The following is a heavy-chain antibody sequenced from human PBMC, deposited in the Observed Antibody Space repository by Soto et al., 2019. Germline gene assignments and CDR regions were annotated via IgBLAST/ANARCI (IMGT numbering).Heavy chain of an antibody. Sequence: ASVKVSCKASSYTFTSYGISWLRQSPGQGLEWMGWISAYNGNTNYAQKLQGRVTMTTDTSTSTAYMELRSLRSDDTAVYYCASGYSSSSYTGYYYYGMDVWGQGTTVTVSS. CDR1: SYTFTSYG. CDR3: ASGYSSSSYTGYYYYGMDV. V-gene: IGHV1-18*04. D-gene: IGHD6-6*01. J-gene: IGHJ6*02. CDR2: ISAYNGNT.